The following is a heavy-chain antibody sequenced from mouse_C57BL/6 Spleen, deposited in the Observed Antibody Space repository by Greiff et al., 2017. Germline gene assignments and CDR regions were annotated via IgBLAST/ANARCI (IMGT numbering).Heavy chain of an antibody. J-gene: IGHJ4*01. V-gene: IGHV5-17*01. CDR3: ARDTTVVARYYAMDY. D-gene: IGHD1-1*01. CDR2: ISSGSSTI. Sequence: VQLKESGGGLVKPGGSLKLSCAASGFTFSDYGMHWVRQAPEKGLEWVAYISSGSSTIYYADTVKGRFTISRDNAKNTLFLQMTSLRSEDTAMYYCARDTTVVARYYAMDYWGQGTSVTVSS. CDR1: GFTFSDYG.